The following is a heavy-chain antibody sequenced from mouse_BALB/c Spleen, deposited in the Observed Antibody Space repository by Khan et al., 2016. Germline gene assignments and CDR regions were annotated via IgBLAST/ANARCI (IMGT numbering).Heavy chain of an antibody. V-gene: IGHV1-9*01. CDR1: GYTFSSYW. CDR3: ARGGTTARFAY. CDR2: ILPGSGST. J-gene: IGHJ3*01. Sequence: QIQLVQSGAELMKPGASVKISCKATGYTFSSYWIEWVKQRPGHGLEWIGEILPGSGSTNYNEKFKGKATFTADTSSNTAYMQLSSLTSEDSAVYSCARGGTTARFAYWGQGTLVTVSA. D-gene: IGHD1-2*01.